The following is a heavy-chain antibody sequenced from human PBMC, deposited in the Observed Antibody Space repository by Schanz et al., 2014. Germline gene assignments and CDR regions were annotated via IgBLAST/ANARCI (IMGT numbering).Heavy chain of an antibody. CDR2: IWSDGSGK. V-gene: IGHV3-33*01. CDR1: GFIFSNYG. CDR3: ARDSGPYYDESMDV. J-gene: IGHJ6*02. D-gene: IGHD3-3*01. Sequence: QVQLVESGGGVVQPGRSLRLSCAASGFIFSNYGMHWVRQAPGKGLEWVAVIWSDGSGKYYADSVKGRFTISRDSPKNTLYLQMDSMRAEDTALYYYARDSGPYYDESMDVWGQGTTVVVSS.